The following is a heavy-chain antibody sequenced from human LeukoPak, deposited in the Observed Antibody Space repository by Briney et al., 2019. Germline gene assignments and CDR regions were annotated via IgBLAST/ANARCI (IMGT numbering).Heavy chain of an antibody. D-gene: IGHD3-22*01. V-gene: IGHV1-18*01. CDR1: GYIFTSYG. Sequence: ASVKVSCKASGYIFTSYGVSWVRQAPGQGLEWMGWISAFNGNTNYAQKFQGRVTMTRDTSITTAYMELSSLRSEDTAVYYCARDYYYDTSGHRSGYFDLWGRGTLVTVSS. J-gene: IGHJ2*01. CDR3: ARDYYYDTSGHRSGYFDL. CDR2: ISAFNGNT.